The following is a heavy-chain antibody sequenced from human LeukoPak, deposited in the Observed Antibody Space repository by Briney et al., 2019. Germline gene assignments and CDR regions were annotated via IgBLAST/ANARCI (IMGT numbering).Heavy chain of an antibody. CDR2: INQDGSDE. J-gene: IGHJ4*02. CDR3: AKDRVRFDSGSYYFDY. V-gene: IGHV3-7*03. CDR1: GFTFSSYS. D-gene: IGHD3-10*01. Sequence: GGSLRLSCAASGFTFSSYSMNWVRQAPGKGLEWVANINQDGSDENYVDSVKGRFTISRDDAKNSLYLQMNSLRAEDTALYYCAKDRVRFDSGSYYFDYWGQGTLVTVSS.